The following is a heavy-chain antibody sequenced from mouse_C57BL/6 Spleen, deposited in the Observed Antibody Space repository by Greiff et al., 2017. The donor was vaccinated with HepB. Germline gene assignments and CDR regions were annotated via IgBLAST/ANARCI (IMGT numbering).Heavy chain of an antibody. D-gene: IGHD1-1*01. CDR2: ISSGGSYT. CDR1: GFTFSSYG. Sequence: EVNVVESGGDLVKPGGSLKLSCAASGFTFSSYGMSWVRQTPDKRLEWVATISSGGSYTYYPDSVKGRFTISRDNAKNTLYLQMSSLKSEDTAMYYCARRVYYAWFAYWGQGTLVTVSA. J-gene: IGHJ3*01. V-gene: IGHV5-6*02. CDR3: ARRVYYAWFAY.